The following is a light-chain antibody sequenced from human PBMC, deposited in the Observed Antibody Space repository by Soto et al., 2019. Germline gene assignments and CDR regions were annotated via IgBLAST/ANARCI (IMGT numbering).Light chain of an antibody. CDR1: SGHSRYA. CDR2: LNSDGSH. J-gene: IGLJ2*01. V-gene: IGLV4-69*01. Sequence: QSVLTQSPSASASLGASVKLTCTLSSGHSRYAIAWHQQQPKKGPRFLMKLNSDGSHNKGDGIPDRFSGSSSGAERYLTISSLQSEDEADYYCQTWGTGVLVFGGGTKVTVL. CDR3: QTWGTGVLV.